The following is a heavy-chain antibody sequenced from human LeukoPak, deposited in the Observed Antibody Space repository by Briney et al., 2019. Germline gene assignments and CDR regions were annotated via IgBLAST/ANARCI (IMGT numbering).Heavy chain of an antibody. CDR3: ARHTYGDAGYNWFDP. D-gene: IGHD4-17*01. CDR2: IYYSGST. V-gene: IGHV4-59*08. Sequence: SETLSLTCTVSGGSISSYYWSWIRQPPGKGLEWIGYIYYSGSTNYNPSLKSRVTISVDTSKNQFSLKLSSVTATDTAVYYCARHTYGDAGYNWFDPWGRGTLVTVSS. J-gene: IGHJ5*02. CDR1: GGSISSYY.